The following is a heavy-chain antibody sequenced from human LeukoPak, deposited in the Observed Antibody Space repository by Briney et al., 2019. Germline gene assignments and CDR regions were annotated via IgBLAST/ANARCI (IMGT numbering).Heavy chain of an antibody. CDR2: IYTTGST. CDR3: ARSVSRVRGVNY. V-gene: IGHV4-61*09. CDR1: GGSISSTSYY. D-gene: IGHD3-10*01. Sequence: SETLSLTCTVSGGSISSTSYYWSWIRQPAGKGLEWIGHIYTTGSTNYNPSLKSRVTISLDTSKNHFSLKLSSVTAADTAVYYCARSVSRVRGVNYWGQGTLVTVSS. J-gene: IGHJ4*02.